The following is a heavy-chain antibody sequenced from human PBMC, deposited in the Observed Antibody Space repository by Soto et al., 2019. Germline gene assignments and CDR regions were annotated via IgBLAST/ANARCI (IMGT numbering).Heavy chain of an antibody. J-gene: IGHJ5*02. CDR2: IYYSGST. Sequence: QVQLQESGPGLVKPSETLSLTCTVSGGSISSYYWSWIRQPPGKGLEWIGYIYYSGSTNYNPSLKSRVTISVDTSKNQFSLKLSSVTAAGTAVYYCARVEGAAGDWFDPWGQGTLVTVSS. CDR3: ARVEGAAGDWFDP. CDR1: GGSISSYY. V-gene: IGHV4-59*01. D-gene: IGHD7-27*01.